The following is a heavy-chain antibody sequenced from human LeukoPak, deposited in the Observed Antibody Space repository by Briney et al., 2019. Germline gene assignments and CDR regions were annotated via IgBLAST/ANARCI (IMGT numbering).Heavy chain of an antibody. CDR3: AREPYYYDSSGYRFFDAFDI. D-gene: IGHD3-22*01. Sequence: SETLSLTCTVSGGSISRYYWSWIRQHPGKGPEWIGYIYYSGNTFYNPSLESRVTISVDTSKNQFSLKLSSVTAADTAVYYCAREPYYYDSSGYRFFDAFDIWGQGTMVTVAP. CDR1: GGSISRYY. J-gene: IGHJ3*02. V-gene: IGHV4-31*03. CDR2: IYYSGNT.